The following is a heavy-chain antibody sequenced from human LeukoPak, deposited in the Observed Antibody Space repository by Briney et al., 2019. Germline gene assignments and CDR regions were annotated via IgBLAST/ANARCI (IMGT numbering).Heavy chain of an antibody. J-gene: IGHJ5*02. CDR1: GGSISSYY. CDR2: IYYSGST. V-gene: IGHV4-59*01. CDR3: ARVRSGYSNP. D-gene: IGHD5-18*01. Sequence: SETLSLTCTVSGGSISSYYWSWFRQPPGKGLEWIGYIYYSGSTNYNPSLKSRVTISVDTSKNQFSLKLSSVTAADTAVYYCARVRSGYSNPWGQGTLVTVSS.